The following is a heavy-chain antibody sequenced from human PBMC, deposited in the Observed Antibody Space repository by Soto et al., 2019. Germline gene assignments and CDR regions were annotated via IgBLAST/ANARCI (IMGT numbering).Heavy chain of an antibody. V-gene: IGHV3-33*01. J-gene: IGHJ4*02. CDR1: GFTFSNYG. Sequence: GGSLRLSCGASGFTFSNYGMHWVRQAPGKGLEWVAAIWYDGSNKYYADSVKGRFTISRDISKNTLYLQMNSLRAEDTAVYYCARERIAAAGTAYFDYWGQGTLVTVSS. CDR3: ARERIAAAGTAYFDY. CDR2: IWYDGSNK. D-gene: IGHD6-13*01.